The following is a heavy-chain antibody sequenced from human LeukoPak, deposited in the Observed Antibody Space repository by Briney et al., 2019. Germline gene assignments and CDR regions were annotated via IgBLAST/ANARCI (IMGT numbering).Heavy chain of an antibody. D-gene: IGHD3-10*01. CDR3: ARDGVVRGVIVY. J-gene: IGHJ4*02. CDR2: IDPNSGGT. Sequence: ASVKFSCKASGYTFTDYYMHWVRQAPGQGPEWMGWIDPNSGGTVYAQKFQGRLTMARDTSINTAYMEVSGLRFDDTAVYYCARDGVVRGVIVYWGQGTLVTVSS. CDR1: GYTFTDYY. V-gene: IGHV1-2*02.